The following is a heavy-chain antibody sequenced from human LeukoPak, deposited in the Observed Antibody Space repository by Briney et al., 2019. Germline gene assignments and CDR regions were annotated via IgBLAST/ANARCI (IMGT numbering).Heavy chain of an antibody. J-gene: IGHJ4*02. V-gene: IGHV1-69*13. CDR2: IIPIFGTA. CDR3: AREGKRSRDGYNF. CDR1: GGTFSSYA. D-gene: IGHD5-24*01. Sequence: GVSVKVSCKASGGTFSSYAISWVRQAPGQGLEWMGGIIPIFGTANYAQKFQGRVTITADESTSTAYMELSRLRSDDTAVYYCAREGKRSRDGYNFWGQGTLVTVSS.